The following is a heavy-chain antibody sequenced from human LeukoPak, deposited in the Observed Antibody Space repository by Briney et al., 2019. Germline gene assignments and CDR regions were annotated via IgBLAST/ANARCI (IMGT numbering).Heavy chain of an antibody. Sequence: ASVKVSCKASGYTFTSYGISWVRQAPGQGLEWMGWISAYNGNTNYAQKLQGRVTMTTDTSSSTAYMELRSLRSDDTAVYYCATVTRLEGDYVPFDYWGQGTLVTVSS. CDR1: GYTFTSYG. J-gene: IGHJ4*02. CDR3: ATVTRLEGDYVPFDY. CDR2: ISAYNGNT. V-gene: IGHV1-18*01. D-gene: IGHD4-17*01.